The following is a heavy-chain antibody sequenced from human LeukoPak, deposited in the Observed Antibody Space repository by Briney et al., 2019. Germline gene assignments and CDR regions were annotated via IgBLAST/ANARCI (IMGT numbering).Heavy chain of an antibody. J-gene: IGHJ3*02. Sequence: GASVKVSCKASGYTFTSYGISWVRQAPGQGLEWMGWISAYNGNTNYAQKLQGRVTMTTDTSTSTAYMELRSLRSDDTAVYYCARFYDHIWGSYRTADAFDIWGQGTMVTVSS. V-gene: IGHV1-18*01. D-gene: IGHD3-16*02. CDR1: GYTFTSYG. CDR2: ISAYNGNT. CDR3: ARFYDHIWGSYRTADAFDI.